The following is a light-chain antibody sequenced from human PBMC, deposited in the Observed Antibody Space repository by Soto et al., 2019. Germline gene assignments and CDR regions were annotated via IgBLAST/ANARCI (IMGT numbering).Light chain of an antibody. CDR3: QHRSNWPPSIT. J-gene: IGKJ5*01. V-gene: IGKV3-11*01. CDR2: DAS. Sequence: DIVLTQSPATLSLSPGERATLSCRASQSVTTYLAWYQQKSGQAPRLLIYDASDSATGIPARFSGSRSGTDFTLTISSLEPEDFAIYNCQHRSNWPPSITFGQGTRLEIK. CDR1: QSVTTY.